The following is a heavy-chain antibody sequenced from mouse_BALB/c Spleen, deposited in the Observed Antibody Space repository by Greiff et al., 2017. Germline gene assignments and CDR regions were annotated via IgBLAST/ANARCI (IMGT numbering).Heavy chain of an antibody. Sequence: VVKPGASVKIPCKSFGYTFTEYTMPWAKQGHGKCLEWIGGINPNNGGTSYNQKFKGKATLTVDKSSSTAYMELRSLTSEVSAVYYCGYCGYDEGYLDYWGQGTTLTVSS. V-gene: IGHV1-18*01. J-gene: IGHJ2*01. CDR1: GYTFTEYT. CDR3: GYCGYDEGYLDY. CDR2: INPNNGGT. D-gene: IGHD2-2*01.